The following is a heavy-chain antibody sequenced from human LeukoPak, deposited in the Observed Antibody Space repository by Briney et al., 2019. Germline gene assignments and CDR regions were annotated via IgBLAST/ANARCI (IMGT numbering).Heavy chain of an antibody. D-gene: IGHD4-17*01. CDR1: GFTFSSYW. CDR3: ARVRHYGDQFMDV. J-gene: IGHJ6*02. V-gene: IGHV3-7*01. CDR2: IKQDGSEK. Sequence: GSLRLSCAASGFTFSSYWMSWVRQAPGKGLEWVAIIKQDGSEKYYVDSVKGRFTISRDNAKNSLYLQMNSLRAEDTAVYYCARVRHYGDQFMDVWGQGTTVTVSS.